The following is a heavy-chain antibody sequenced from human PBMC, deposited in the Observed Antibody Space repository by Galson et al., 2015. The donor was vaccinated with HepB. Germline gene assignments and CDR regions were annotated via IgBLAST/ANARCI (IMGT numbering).Heavy chain of an antibody. V-gene: IGHV3-23*01. D-gene: IGHD6-19*01. CDR3: AKVVAETNHLDS. CDR1: GFTFSSYW. J-gene: IGHJ4*02. CDR2: IRVGGDST. Sequence: SLRLSCAASGFTFSSYWMRWVRQAPGKGLEWVSSIRVGGDSTYYADSVKGRFTISRDNSKNTLYLQMNSLRADDTAVYYCAKVVAETNHLDSWGQGTLVTVSS.